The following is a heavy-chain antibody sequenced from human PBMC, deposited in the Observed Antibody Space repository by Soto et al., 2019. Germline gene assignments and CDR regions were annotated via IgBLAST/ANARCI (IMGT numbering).Heavy chain of an antibody. CDR2: IYYSGTT. J-gene: IGHJ4*02. CDR1: GGSISSSSYY. Sequence: QLQLQESGPGLVKPSETLSLTCTVSGGSISSSSYYWGWIRQPQGKGLEWIGSIYYSGTTYYNPSLKSRVTISVDTSKNQFSLKLSSVTAADTAVYYCARLAVAGRPRDWGQGTLVTVSS. D-gene: IGHD6-19*01. CDR3: ARLAVAGRPRD. V-gene: IGHV4-39*01.